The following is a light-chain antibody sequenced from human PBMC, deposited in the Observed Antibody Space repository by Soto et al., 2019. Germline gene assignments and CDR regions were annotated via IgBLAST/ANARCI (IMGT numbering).Light chain of an antibody. CDR3: HHYET. Sequence: ETVMTQSPATLSVSPGERATLSCRASQSVGSTLAWYQQKPGQAPRLLIYDASTRATGIPARFSGSGSGTEFTLTISRLEPEDFTVYYCHHYETFGQGTKVDIK. V-gene: IGKV3-15*01. CDR2: DAS. J-gene: IGKJ1*01. CDR1: QSVGST.